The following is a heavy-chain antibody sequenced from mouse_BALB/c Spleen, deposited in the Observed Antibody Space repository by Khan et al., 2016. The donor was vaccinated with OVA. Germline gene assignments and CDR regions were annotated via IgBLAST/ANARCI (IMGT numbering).Heavy chain of an antibody. D-gene: IGHD2-12*01. CDR1: GDSITSGY. CDR2: MIYSGNT. V-gene: IGHV3-8*02. Sequence: EVQLQESGPSLVKPSQTLSLTCSVTGDSITSGYWSWIRKFPGNKLEYMGYMIYSGNTYYNPSLKSRISITRHTSNNQYYLQLNSVTTEDTATYYCARSTYRCAFAYWVQGTLVTVSA. CDR3: ARSTYRCAFAY. J-gene: IGHJ3*01.